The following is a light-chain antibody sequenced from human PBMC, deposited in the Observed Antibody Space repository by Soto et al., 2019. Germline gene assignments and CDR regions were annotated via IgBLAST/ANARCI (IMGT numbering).Light chain of an antibody. V-gene: IGKV1-39*01. Sequence: DIQMTQSPSSLSASVGDRVTITWRASQSVSRNLNWYQQKPGKAPNLLIYDASSLQSGVPSRFSGSGSGTHFTLTISSLQPEDFATYYCQHIHSIPITFGQGTRLEIK. CDR3: QHIHSIPIT. J-gene: IGKJ5*01. CDR1: QSVSRN. CDR2: DAS.